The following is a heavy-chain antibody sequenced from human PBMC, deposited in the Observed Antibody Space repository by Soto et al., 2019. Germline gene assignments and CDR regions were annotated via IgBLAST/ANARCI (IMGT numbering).Heavy chain of an antibody. CDR3: ARATLPAAGTRYFDY. Sequence: ETLSLTCTVSGGSISSYYWSWIRQPPGKGLEWIGYIYCSGSTNYNPSLKSRVTISVDTSKNQFSLKLSSVTAADTAVYYCARATLPAAGTRYFDYWGQGTLVTVSS. CDR1: GGSISSYY. J-gene: IGHJ4*02. CDR2: IYCSGST. V-gene: IGHV4-59*08. D-gene: IGHD6-13*01.